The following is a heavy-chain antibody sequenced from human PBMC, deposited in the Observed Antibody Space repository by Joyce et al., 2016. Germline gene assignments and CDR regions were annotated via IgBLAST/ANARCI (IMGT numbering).Heavy chain of an antibody. J-gene: IGHJ4*02. CDR2: VYYSGST. CDR1: GDSISGSTYY. V-gene: IGHV4-39*01. D-gene: IGHD1-26*01. CDR3: GGRVGRWFDY. Sequence: QLQLQESGPGLVKPSETLSLTCTVSGDSISGSTYYWVWVRQPPGKGLEGIGSVYYSGSTYYNPSLKSRVTISVDTSKKQFALKLSSVTAADTAVYDCGGRVGRWFDYWGQGTLVTVSS.